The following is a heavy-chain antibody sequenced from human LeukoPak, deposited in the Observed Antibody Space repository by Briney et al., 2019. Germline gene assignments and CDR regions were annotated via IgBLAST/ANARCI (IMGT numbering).Heavy chain of an antibody. CDR1: GFAFSTQW. CDR2: VNQGATQK. CDR3: AREYYFYHMDG. J-gene: IGHJ6*03. Sequence: GGTLRLSCAASGFAFSTQWISWGRGAAGQGLEGGAIVNQGATQKYYVDSVKGRFTSSRDNAENSLYLQMNSLRADDTAVYCCAREYYFYHMDGWGKGTTVTVSS. V-gene: IGHV3-7*01.